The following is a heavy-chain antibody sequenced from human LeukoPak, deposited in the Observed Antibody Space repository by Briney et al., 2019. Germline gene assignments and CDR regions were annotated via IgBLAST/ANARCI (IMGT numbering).Heavy chain of an antibody. V-gene: IGHV1-18*01. CDR3: ARDESSGSYYFDY. CDR2: ISVYNGNT. J-gene: IGHJ4*02. D-gene: IGHD1-26*01. CDR1: AYTFSSYG. Sequence: ASVKVSCKTSAYTFSSYGISWVRQAPGQGLEWMAWISVYNGNTKYAQKVQGRVTMTTDTSTSTAYMELRSLRSDDTAVYYCARDESSGSYYFDYWGQGTLVTVSS.